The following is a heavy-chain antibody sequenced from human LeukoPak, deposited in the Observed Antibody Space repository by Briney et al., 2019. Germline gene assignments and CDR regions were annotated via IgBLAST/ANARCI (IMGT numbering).Heavy chain of an antibody. V-gene: IGHV3-48*04. J-gene: IGHJ4*02. CDR1: GFSFSEYS. Sequence: GGALRLSCAASGFSFSEYSMNGVRPAPGKGREWVSNIRGSSSAMNYADSVKRRFTISRDNAKTSLYLEMSSLRAEDTAVYYCARDRDSSFDSWGQRTLVTVSS. D-gene: IGHD6-6*01. CDR3: ARDRDSSFDS. CDR2: IRGSSSAM.